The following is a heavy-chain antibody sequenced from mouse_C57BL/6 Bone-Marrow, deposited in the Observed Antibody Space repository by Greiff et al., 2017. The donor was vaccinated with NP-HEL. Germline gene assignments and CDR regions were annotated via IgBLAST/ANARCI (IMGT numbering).Heavy chain of an antibody. CDR2: IDPEDGDT. CDR3: TYKFITTVEAWFAY. D-gene: IGHD1-1*01. CDR1: GFNITDYY. Sequence: EVQLQQSGAELVRPGASVKLSCTASGFNITDYYMHWVKQRPEQGLEWIGRIDPEDGDTEYAPKFQGKATMTADTSSNTAYLQLSSLTSEDTAVYYCTYKFITTVEAWFAYWGQGTLVTVSA. V-gene: IGHV14-1*01. J-gene: IGHJ3*01.